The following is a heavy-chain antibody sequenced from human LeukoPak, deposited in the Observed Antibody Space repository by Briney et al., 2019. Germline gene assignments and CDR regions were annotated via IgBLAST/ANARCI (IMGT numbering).Heavy chain of an antibody. J-gene: IGHJ4*02. CDR1: GFTFSSYG. CDR3: ANGIAARAVDY. V-gene: IGHV3-21*01. CDR2: ISGSSSYI. Sequence: GGTLRLSCAASGFTFSSYGMSWVRQAPGKGLEWVSAISGSSSYIYYADSVKGRFTISRDNAKNSLYLQMDSLRAEDTAVYYCANGIAARAVDYWGQGTLVTVSS. D-gene: IGHD6-6*01.